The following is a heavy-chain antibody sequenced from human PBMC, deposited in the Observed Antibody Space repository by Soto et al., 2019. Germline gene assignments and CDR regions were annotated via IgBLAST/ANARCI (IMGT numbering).Heavy chain of an antibody. V-gene: IGHV4-39*01. CDR2: IYYSGST. CDR3: ARQIAVAGTIGFDP. Sequence: SETLSLTCTVSGGSISSSSYYWGWIRQPPGKGLEWIGSIYYSGSTYYNPSLKSRVTISVDTSKNQFSLKLSSVTAADTAVYYCARQIAVAGTIGFDPWGQGTLVTVSS. J-gene: IGHJ5*02. D-gene: IGHD6-19*01. CDR1: GGSISSSSYY.